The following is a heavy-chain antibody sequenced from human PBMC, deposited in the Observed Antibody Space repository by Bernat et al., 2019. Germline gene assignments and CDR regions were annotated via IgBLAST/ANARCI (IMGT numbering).Heavy chain of an antibody. J-gene: IGHJ4*02. CDR2: ISSSSSYI. CDR1: GFTFISDS. V-gene: IGHV3-21*01. D-gene: IGHD1-7*01. CDR3: ARANWNYDVDY. Sequence: EVQLVESGGGRVKPGGSLRLSCAASGFTFISDSMNWVLQAPGKGLDWVSSISSSSSYIYHAASVKGRFTISRDNAKNSLYLQMNSLRAEDTAVYYCARANWNYDVDYWGQGTLVTVSS.